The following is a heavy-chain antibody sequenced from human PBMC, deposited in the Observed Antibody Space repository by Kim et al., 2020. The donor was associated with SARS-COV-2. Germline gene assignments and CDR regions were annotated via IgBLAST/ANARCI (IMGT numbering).Heavy chain of an antibody. V-gene: IGHV3-11*01. D-gene: IGHD3-22*01. CDR3: AWTSGYSAMYYFDY. J-gene: IGHJ4*02. CDR2: ISSSGSTI. CDR1: GFTFSDYY. Sequence: GGSLRLSCAASGFTFSDYYMSWIRQAPGKGLEWVSYISSSGSTIYYADSVKGRFTISRDNAKNSLYLQMNSLRAEDTAVYYCAWTSGYSAMYYFDYWGQGTLVTVSS.